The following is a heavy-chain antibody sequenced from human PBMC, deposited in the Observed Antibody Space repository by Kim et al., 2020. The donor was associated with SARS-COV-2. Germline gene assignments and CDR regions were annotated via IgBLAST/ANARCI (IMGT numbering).Heavy chain of an antibody. CDR2: ISSSGSTI. CDR3: ARARCSGGSCYEDY. D-gene: IGHD2-15*01. J-gene: IGHJ4*02. Sequence: GGSLRLSCAASGFTFSSYEMNWVRQAPGKGLEWVSYISSSGSTIYYADSVKGRFTISRDNAKNSLYLQMNSLRAEETAVYYCARARCSGGSCYEDYWGQGTLVTVSS. CDR1: GFTFSSYE. V-gene: IGHV3-48*03.